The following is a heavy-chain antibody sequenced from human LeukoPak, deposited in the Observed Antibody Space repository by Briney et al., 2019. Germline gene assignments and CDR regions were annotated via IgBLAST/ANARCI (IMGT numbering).Heavy chain of an antibody. J-gene: IGHJ3*02. CDR2: ISYHGSNK. V-gene: IGHV3-30-3*01. CDR1: GFTFSTYA. Sequence: GGSLRLSCAASGFTFSTYAMHWVRQAPGKGLEWVAVISYHGSNKYYADSVKGRFTISRDNSKNTLYLQMNSLRAEDTAVYYCAATPRRAHAFDIWGQGTMVTVSS. CDR3: AATPRRAHAFDI.